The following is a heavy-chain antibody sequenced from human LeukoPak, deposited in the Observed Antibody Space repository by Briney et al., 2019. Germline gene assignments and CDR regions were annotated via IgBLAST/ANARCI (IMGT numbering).Heavy chain of an antibody. CDR2: INHSGST. J-gene: IGHJ4*02. Sequence: SETLSLTCAVYGGSFSGYYWSWIRQPPGKGLEWIGEINHSGSTNYNPSLKSRVTISVDTSKNQFSLKLSSVTAADTAVYYCARAGYYYDSSGYYLFDYWGQGTLVTVSS. D-gene: IGHD3-22*01. CDR3: ARAGYYYDSSGYYLFDY. V-gene: IGHV4-34*01. CDR1: GGSFSGYY.